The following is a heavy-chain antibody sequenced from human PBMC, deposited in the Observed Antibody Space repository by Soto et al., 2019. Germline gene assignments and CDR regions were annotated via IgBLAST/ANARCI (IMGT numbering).Heavy chain of an antibody. CDR2: ISPSSSSI. V-gene: IGHV3-48*01. Sequence: WGALRLSCAASGFTFRNHSMHWVRPAPGKGLEWVSYISPSSSSIYYADSVKGRFTISRDNAKNSLYLQMNSLRAEDTAVYYCARVAYYYDSSGPDLWGRGTLVTVSS. D-gene: IGHD3-22*01. CDR1: GFTFRNHS. J-gene: IGHJ2*01. CDR3: ARVAYYYDSSGPDL.